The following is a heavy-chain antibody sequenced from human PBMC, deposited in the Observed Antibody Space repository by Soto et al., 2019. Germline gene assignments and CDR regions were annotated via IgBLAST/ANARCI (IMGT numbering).Heavy chain of an antibody. CDR3: AKARYCSGGSCYRDAFDI. CDR2: ISGSGGST. CDR1: GFTFSSYA. Sequence: VQLLESGGGLVQPGGSLRLSCAASGFTFSSYAMSWVRQAPGKGLEWVSAISGSGGSTYYADSVKGRFTISRDNSKNTLYLQINSLRAEDTAVYYCAKARYCSGGSCYRDAFDIWGQGTMVTVSS. D-gene: IGHD2-15*01. V-gene: IGHV3-23*01. J-gene: IGHJ3*02.